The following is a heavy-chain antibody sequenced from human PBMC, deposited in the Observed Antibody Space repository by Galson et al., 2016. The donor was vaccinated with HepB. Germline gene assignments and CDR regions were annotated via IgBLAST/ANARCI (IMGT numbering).Heavy chain of an antibody. CDR3: AIPGRISGCSSFDL. J-gene: IGHJ4*02. D-gene: IGHD3-9*01. CDR1: GGTFSRYA. CDR2: IIPIFATT. Sequence: SVKVSCKASGGTFSRYAISWLRQAPGQGLEWMGGIIPIFATTEYAQRFQGRVTITADESTTTAYMELSSLRSEDTAVYYCAIPGRISGCSSFDLWGQGTLVTVS. V-gene: IGHV1-69*13.